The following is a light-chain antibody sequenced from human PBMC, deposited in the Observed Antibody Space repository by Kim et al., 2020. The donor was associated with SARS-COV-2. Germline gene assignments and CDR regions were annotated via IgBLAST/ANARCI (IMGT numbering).Light chain of an antibody. J-gene: IGKJ1*01. CDR3: QQYNSYPWT. CDR1: QSISSW. Sequence: AAGGDRVTIPCRASQSISSWLAWYQQKPGKAPKLLIYKASSLESGVPSRFSGSGSGTEFTLNISSLQPDDFATYYCQQYNSYPWTFGQGTKVEIK. V-gene: IGKV1-5*03. CDR2: KAS.